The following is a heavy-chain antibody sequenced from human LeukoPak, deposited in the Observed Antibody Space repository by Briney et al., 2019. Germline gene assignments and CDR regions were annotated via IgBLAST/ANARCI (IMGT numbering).Heavy chain of an antibody. CDR1: GDSIRSYY. J-gene: IGHJ4*02. V-gene: IGHV4-59*12. CDR3: ARGVTTPYYFDY. CDR2: THYSGST. D-gene: IGHD1-1*01. Sequence: SETLSLTCTVSGDSIRSYYWNWVRQPPGKSLEWIGFTHYSGSTFYNPSLKSRVSTSVDTSKNQFSLRLSFVTAADTAMYYCARGVTTPYYFDYWGQGTLVTVSS.